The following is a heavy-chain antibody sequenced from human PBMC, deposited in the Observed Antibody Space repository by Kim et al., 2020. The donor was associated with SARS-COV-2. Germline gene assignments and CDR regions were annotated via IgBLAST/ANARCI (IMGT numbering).Heavy chain of an antibody. J-gene: IGHJ6*02. Sequence: GGSLRLSCAASGFTFSSYDMHWVRQATGKGLEWVSAIGTGGDTYYPGSVKGRFTISRENAKNSLYLQMNSLRAGDTAVYYCARDRKQWLGTQYYYYGMDVWGQGTTVTVSS. CDR2: IGTGGDT. D-gene: IGHD6-19*01. V-gene: IGHV3-13*01. CDR1: GFTFSSYD. CDR3: ARDRKQWLGTQYYYYGMDV.